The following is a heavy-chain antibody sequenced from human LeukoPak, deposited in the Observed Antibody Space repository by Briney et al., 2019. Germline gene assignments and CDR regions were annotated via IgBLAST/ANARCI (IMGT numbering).Heavy chain of an antibody. CDR1: GFTLSIYE. V-gene: IGHV3-48*03. CDR2: ISSDGTI. Sequence: GSLRLSCAASGFTLSIYEMNWVRQAPGKGLEWVSYISSDGTIYNADSVRGRFTISRDNAKNSLHLQMNSLRVEDTAVYYCARGRTGSFYSDYWGQGTLVTVSS. CDR3: ARGRTGSFYSDY. J-gene: IGHJ4*02. D-gene: IGHD6-6*01.